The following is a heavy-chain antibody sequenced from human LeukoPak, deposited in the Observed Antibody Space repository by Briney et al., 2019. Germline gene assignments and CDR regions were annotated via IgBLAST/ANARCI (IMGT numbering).Heavy chain of an antibody. V-gene: IGHV3-7*03. Sequence: GGSLRLSCAASGFTFSSYWMSWGRQAPGKGLGGVANIKQDGSEEYYVDSVKGRFTIARDNAKKSLYLQMSSLRAEDTAVSYCARVRRSCCAYWGQGTLVTVSS. CDR3: ARVRRSCCAY. CDR1: GFTFSSYW. J-gene: IGHJ4*02. D-gene: IGHD3-3*01. CDR2: IKQDGSEE.